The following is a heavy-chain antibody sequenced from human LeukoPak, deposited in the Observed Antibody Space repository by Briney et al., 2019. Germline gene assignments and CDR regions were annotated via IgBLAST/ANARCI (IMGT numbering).Heavy chain of an antibody. D-gene: IGHD4-17*01. Sequence: GGSLRLSCAASGFTFSSYSMNWVRQAPGKGLEGVSSISSSSSYIYYADSVKGRFTISRDNAKNSLYLQMNSLRAEDTAVYYCARGGSGDYVFDYWGQGTLVTVSS. CDR1: GFTFSSYS. CDR2: ISSSSSYI. V-gene: IGHV3-21*01. J-gene: IGHJ4*02. CDR3: ARGGSGDYVFDY.